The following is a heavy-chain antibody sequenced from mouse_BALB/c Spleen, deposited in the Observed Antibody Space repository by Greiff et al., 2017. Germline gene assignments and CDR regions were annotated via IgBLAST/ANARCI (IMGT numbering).Heavy chain of an antibody. CDR2: IYPGDGDT. CDR1: GYAFSSYW. J-gene: IGHJ4*01. CDR3: ARSGYGDYYAMDY. D-gene: IGHD3-1*01. Sequence: QVQLQQSGAELVRPGSSVKISCKASGYAFSSYWMNWVKQRPGQGLEWIGQIYPGDGDTNYNGKFKGKATLTADKSSSTAYMQLSSLTSEDSAVYFCARSGYGDYYAMDYWGQGTSVTVSA. V-gene: IGHV1-80*01.